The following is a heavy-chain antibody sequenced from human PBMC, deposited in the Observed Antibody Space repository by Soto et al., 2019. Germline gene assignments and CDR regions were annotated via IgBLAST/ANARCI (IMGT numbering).Heavy chain of an antibody. CDR2: ISYDGGLQ. J-gene: IGHJ4*02. CDR3: VSDRGYGHASVPYS. CDR1: GFTFSSYG. V-gene: IGHV3-30*03. D-gene: IGHD5-18*01. Sequence: QAQLVESGGGVVQPGRSLRLSCAASGFTFSSYGMHWVRQAPGTGLGWVAGISYDGGLQHYADSVKGRFTISRDNSKNMVLLQMNSLRAEDTAVYYWVSDRGYGHASVPYSWGQGTLVSVSS.